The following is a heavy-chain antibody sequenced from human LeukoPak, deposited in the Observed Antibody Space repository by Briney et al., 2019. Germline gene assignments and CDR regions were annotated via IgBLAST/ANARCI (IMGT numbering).Heavy chain of an antibody. CDR2: INHSGST. J-gene: IGHJ4*02. D-gene: IGHD6-13*01. Sequence: SETLSLTCAVYGGSFSGYYWSWIRQPPGKGLEWIGEINHSGSTNYNPSLKSRVTISVDTSKNQFSLKLSSVAAADTAVYYCARSGSSWYHPVDYWGQGTLVTVYS. CDR1: GGSFSGYY. V-gene: IGHV4-34*01. CDR3: ARSGSSWYHPVDY.